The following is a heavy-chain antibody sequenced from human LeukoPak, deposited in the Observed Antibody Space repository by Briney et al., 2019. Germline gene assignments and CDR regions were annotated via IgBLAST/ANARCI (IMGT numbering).Heavy chain of an antibody. D-gene: IGHD4-23*01. CDR3: ARSVVTLYWYFDL. CDR1: GASISSYY. J-gene: IGHJ2*01. V-gene: IGHV4-59*01. CDR2: IYYSGST. Sequence: SETLSLTCTVSGASISSYYWSWIRQPPGKGLEWIGYIYYSGSTNYNPSLKSRVTISLDTSKNQFSLKLSSVTTADTAVYYCARSVVTLYWYFDLWGRGTLVTVSS.